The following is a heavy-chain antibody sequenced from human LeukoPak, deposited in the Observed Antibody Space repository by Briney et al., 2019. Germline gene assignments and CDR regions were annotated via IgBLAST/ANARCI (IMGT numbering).Heavy chain of an antibody. CDR2: ISYDGSNK. CDR1: GFTFSSYA. D-gene: IGHD3-22*01. CDR3: ARVMFPDSSGLPSTFDY. Sequence: PGGSLRLSCAASGFTFSSYAMHWVRQAPGKGLEWVAVISYDGSNKYYADSVKGRFTISRDNAKNSLYLQMNSLRAEDTAVYYCARVMFPDSSGLPSTFDYWGQGTLVTVSS. V-gene: IGHV3-30-3*01. J-gene: IGHJ4*02.